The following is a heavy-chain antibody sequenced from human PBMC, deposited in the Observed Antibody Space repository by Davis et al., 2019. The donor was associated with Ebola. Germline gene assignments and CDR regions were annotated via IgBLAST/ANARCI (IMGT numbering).Heavy chain of an antibody. CDR2: ISSSSSYI. CDR3: ARVADGGGTDY. J-gene: IGHJ4*02. D-gene: IGHD3-16*01. Sequence: GESLKISCAASGFTFSSYSMNWVRQAPGKGLEWVSSISSSSSYIYYADSVKGRFTISRDNAKNSLYLQMNSLRAEDTAVYYCARVADGGGTDYWGQGTLVTVSS. CDR1: GFTFSSYS. V-gene: IGHV3-21*01.